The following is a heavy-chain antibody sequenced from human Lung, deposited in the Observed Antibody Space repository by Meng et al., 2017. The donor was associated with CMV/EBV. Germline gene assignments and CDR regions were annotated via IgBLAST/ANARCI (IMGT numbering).Heavy chain of an antibody. CDR1: GFNFFEYA. D-gene: IGHD3-3*01. J-gene: IGHJ5*02. Sequence: SCAASGFNFFEYAMLWVRQAPGKGLEWVSGISWDSNIISYAASVKGRFTISRDNAKNALYLQMNSLRLEDTALYYCVKGYDFWGAWFDPWGQGTXVTVSS. CDR3: VKGYDFWGAWFDP. V-gene: IGHV3-9*01. CDR2: ISWDSNII.